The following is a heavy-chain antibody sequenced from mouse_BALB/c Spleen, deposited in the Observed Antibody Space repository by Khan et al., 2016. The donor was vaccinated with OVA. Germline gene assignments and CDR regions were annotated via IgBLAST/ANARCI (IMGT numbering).Heavy chain of an antibody. V-gene: IGHV1-77*01. CDR2: IYPGSDNT. J-gene: IGHJ3*01. Sequence: QVQLQQSGAQLARPGASVKLSCKASGYTFTDYYINWMRQRTGQGLEWIGEIYPGSDNTYYNENFKGRATLTVDKSSNTAYMEFSSLTSEDSAVYFCAREWAAWFPYWGQGTLVTVSA. CDR1: GYTFTDYY. CDR3: AREWAAWFPY.